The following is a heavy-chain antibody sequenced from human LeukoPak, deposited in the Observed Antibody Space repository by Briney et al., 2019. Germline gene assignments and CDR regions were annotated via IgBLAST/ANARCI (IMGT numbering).Heavy chain of an antibody. CDR1: GFPFSDST. Sequence: PGESLRLSCAASGFPFSDSTIHWVRPASGKGLEWVGRIKSRTNKYATAYAASVKGRFTISRDDSKNTAYLQMHSLKTEDTALYYCTRDGDSVYWGQGTLVTVSS. CDR3: TRDGDSVY. CDR2: IKSRTNKYAT. J-gene: IGHJ4*02. V-gene: IGHV3-73*01. D-gene: IGHD4-17*01.